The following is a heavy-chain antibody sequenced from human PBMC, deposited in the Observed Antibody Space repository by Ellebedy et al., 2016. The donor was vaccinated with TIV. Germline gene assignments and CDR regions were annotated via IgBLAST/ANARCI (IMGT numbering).Heavy chain of an antibody. CDR3: TTAQSGYDPYYYYYGMDV. D-gene: IGHD5-12*01. V-gene: IGHV3-15*01. J-gene: IGHJ6*02. Sequence: GGSLRLXCAASGFTFSSYGMHWVRQAPGKGLEWVGRIKSKTDGGTTDYAAPVKGRFTISRDDSKNTLYLQMNSLKTEDTAVYYCTTAQSGYDPYYYYYGMDVWGQGTTVTVSS. CDR2: IKSKTDGGTT. CDR1: GFTFSSYG.